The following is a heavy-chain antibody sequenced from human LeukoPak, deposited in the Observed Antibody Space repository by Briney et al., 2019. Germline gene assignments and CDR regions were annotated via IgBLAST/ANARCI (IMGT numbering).Heavy chain of an antibody. V-gene: IGHV4-59*12. CDR2: IYYSGST. CDR1: GGSISSYY. CDR3: ASRQWLDYYYYYMDV. Sequence: PSETLSLTCTVSGGSISSYYWSWIRQPPGKGLEWIGYIYYSGSTNYNPSLKSRVTISVDTSKNQFSLKLSSVTAADTAVYYCASRQWLDYYYYYMDVWGKGTTVTISS. J-gene: IGHJ6*03. D-gene: IGHD6-19*01.